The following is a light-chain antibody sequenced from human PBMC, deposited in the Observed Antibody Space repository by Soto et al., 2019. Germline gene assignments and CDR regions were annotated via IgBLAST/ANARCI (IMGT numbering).Light chain of an antibody. CDR1: ENIRNY. V-gene: IGKV1-39*01. J-gene: IGKJ2*03. CDR3: QQSLRSPQS. CDR2: AAL. Sequence: DIQMTQSPSSLSASVGDRVTITCRASENIRNYLNWYQQKLGKAPKLLISAALSLQSGVPSRFSGSGSGTVFTLNITSLQPEDFATYYCQQSLRSPQSFGQGTKLEMK.